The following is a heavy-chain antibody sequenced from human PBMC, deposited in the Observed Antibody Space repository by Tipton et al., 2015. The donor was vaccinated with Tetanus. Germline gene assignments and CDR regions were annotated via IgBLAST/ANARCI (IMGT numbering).Heavy chain of an antibody. D-gene: IGHD3-9*01. V-gene: IGHV5-51*01. CDR1: GYNFTHYS. CDR2: IDPRDSET. J-gene: IGHJ2*01. Sequence: QLVQSGAEVKKPGESLKISCRGSGYNFTHYSIGWVRQMPGKGLEWVGIIDPRDSETFQGHVTISADKSISTAHLRWSSLQTSDTAMYFCARRRSAILSGSYHWYFDIWGRGTLVTVSS. CDR3: ARRRSAILSGSYHWYFDI.